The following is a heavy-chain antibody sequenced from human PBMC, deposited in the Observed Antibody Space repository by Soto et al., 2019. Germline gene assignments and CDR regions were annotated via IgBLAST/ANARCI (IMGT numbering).Heavy chain of an antibody. D-gene: IGHD3-3*01. CDR2: ISSSGSTI. CDR1: GFTFSDYY. Sequence: LRLSCAASGFTFSDYYMSWIRQAPGKGLEWVSYISSSGSTIYYADSVKGRFTISRDNAKNSLYLQMNSLRAEDTAVYYCARESITIFGVVIGLDYWGQGTLVTVSS. J-gene: IGHJ4*02. CDR3: ARESITIFGVVIGLDY. V-gene: IGHV3-11*01.